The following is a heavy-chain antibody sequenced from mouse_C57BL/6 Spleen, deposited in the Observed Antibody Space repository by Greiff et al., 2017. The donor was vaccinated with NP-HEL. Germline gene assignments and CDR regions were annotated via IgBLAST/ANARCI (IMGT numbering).Heavy chain of an antibody. CDR3: ARQYDYDEGSWFAY. CDR1: GFTFSDYY. CDR2: ISNGGGST. J-gene: IGHJ3*01. Sequence: EVQGVESGGGLVQPGGSLKLSCAASGFTFSDYYMYWVRQTPEKRLEWVAYISNGGGSTYYPDTVKGRFTISRDNAKNTLYLQMSRLKSEDTAMYYCARQYDYDEGSWFAYWGQGTLVTVSA. D-gene: IGHD2-4*01. V-gene: IGHV5-12*01.